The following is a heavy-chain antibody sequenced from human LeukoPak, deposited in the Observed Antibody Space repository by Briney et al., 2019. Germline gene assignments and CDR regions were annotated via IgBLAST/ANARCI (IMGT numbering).Heavy chain of an antibody. CDR2: ISSSGSTI. D-gene: IGHD2-21*02. J-gene: IGHJ6*02. CDR3: ARDCGGDCYVYYYYYGMDV. V-gene: IGHV3-11*01. CDR1: GFTFSDYY. Sequence: GGSLRLSCAASGFTFSDYYMSWTRQAPGKGLEWVSYISSSGSTIYYADSVKGRFTISRDNAKNSLYLQMNSLRAEDTAVYCCARDCGGDCYVYYYYYGMDVWGQGTTVTVSS.